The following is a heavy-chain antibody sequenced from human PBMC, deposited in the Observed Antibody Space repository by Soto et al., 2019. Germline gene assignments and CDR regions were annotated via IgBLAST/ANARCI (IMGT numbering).Heavy chain of an antibody. D-gene: IGHD6-6*01. J-gene: IGHJ6*03. CDR2: IYPGDSDT. V-gene: IGHV5-51*01. CDR1: GYSFTSYW. CDR3: ARQDEYSSFRGSYYYYYMDV. Sequence: GESLKISCKGSGYSFTSYWIGWVRQMPGKGLEWMGIIYPGDSDTRYSPSFQGQVTISADKSISTAYLQWSSLKASDTAMYYCARQDEYSSFRGSYYYYYMDVWGKGTTVTVSS.